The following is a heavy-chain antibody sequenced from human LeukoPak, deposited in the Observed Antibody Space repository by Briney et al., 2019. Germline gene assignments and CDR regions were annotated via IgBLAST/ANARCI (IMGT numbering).Heavy chain of an antibody. CDR2: IIPIFGTA. V-gene: IGHV1-69*05. J-gene: IGHJ6*03. D-gene: IGHD1-26*01. CDR1: GGTFSSYA. CDR3: ASGRSGSSDYYYYYYMDV. Sequence: SVKVSCKASGGTFSSYAISWVRQAPGQGLEWMGGIIPIFGTANYAQKFQGRVTITTDESTSTAYMELSSLRSEDTAVYYCASGRSGSSDYYYYYYMDVWGKGTTVTVSS.